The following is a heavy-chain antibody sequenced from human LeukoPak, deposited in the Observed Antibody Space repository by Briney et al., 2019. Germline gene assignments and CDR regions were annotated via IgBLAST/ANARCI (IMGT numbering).Heavy chain of an antibody. CDR3: AKEPGSTGAYDT. D-gene: IGHD5-12*01. J-gene: IGHJ4*02. CDR1: GFTFSDCS. CDR2: IRYDGVGK. V-gene: IGHV3-30*02. Sequence: GGSLRLSCAASGFTFSDCSMHWVRLAPGKGLEWVAFIRYDGVGKSYADSVKGRFTVSRDNSKNTLFLQMNSLRTEDTAVYYCAKEPGSTGAYDTWGQGTLVTVSS.